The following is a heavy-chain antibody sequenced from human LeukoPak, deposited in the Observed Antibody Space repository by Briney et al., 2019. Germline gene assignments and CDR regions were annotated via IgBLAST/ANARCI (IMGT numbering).Heavy chain of an antibody. D-gene: IGHD2-2*01. CDR3: AKGGHCTSTSCYYFDS. V-gene: IGHV3-33*06. Sequence: PGGSLRLSCAASGFTFSNSHMHWVRQAPGKGLEWVAVIWDNGNNKYYGDSVNGRFTISRDNSKNTLHLQMNSLRPEDSAVYYCAKGGHCTSTSCYYFDSWGQGALVTVSA. CDR1: GFTFSNSH. J-gene: IGHJ4*02. CDR2: IWDNGNNK.